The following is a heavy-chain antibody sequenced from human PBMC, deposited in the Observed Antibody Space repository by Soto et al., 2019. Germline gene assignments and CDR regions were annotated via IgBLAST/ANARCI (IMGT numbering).Heavy chain of an antibody. Sequence: QVHLVQSGAEVKKPGASVKVSCKGSGYDFTTYGITWVRQAPGQGLEWMAWISAHNGNTDYAQKLQGRVTVTRDTSTSTAYMERRSRRSDDPAMYYCARGRYGDYWGQGALVTVSS. CDR2: ISAHNGNT. J-gene: IGHJ4*02. CDR1: GYDFTTYG. V-gene: IGHV1-18*01. D-gene: IGHD1-1*01. CDR3: ARGRYGDY.